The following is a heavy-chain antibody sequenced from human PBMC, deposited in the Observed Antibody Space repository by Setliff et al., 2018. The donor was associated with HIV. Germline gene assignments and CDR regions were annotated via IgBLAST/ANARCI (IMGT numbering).Heavy chain of an antibody. Sequence: LSLTCTVSGGSISSGSYYWSWIRQPAGKGLESIGRIYISGSTNYNPSLKNRVTILGDTSKNQLSLKLSSVTAADTAVYYCARRAGSDYFTRFDYWGQGTLVTVSS. V-gene: IGHV4-61*02. CDR1: GGSISSGSYY. CDR3: ARRAGSDYFTRFDY. J-gene: IGHJ4*02. D-gene: IGHD3-10*01. CDR2: IYISGST.